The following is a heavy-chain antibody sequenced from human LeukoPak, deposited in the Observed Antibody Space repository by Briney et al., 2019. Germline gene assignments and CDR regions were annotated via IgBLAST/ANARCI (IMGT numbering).Heavy chain of an antibody. CDR2: ISGSGGST. CDR3: AKGVDTAMYNWFDP. CDR1: GFTFSSYA. Sequence: GGSLRLSCAASGFTFSSYAMSWVRQAPGKGLEWVSAISGSGGSTYYADSVKGRFTISRDNAKNSLYLQMNSLRAEDTALYYCAKGVDTAMYNWFDPWGQGTLVTVSS. D-gene: IGHD5-18*01. J-gene: IGHJ5*02. V-gene: IGHV3-23*01.